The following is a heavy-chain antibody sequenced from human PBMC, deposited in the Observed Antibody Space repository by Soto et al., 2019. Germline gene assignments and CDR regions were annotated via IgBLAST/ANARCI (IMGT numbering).Heavy chain of an antibody. CDR1: GYTFTSYD. D-gene: IGHD4-17*01. Sequence: ASVKVSCKASGYTFTSYDINWVRQATGQGLEWMGWMNPNSGNTGYAQKFQGRVTMARNTSISTAYMELSSLRSEDTAVYYCARGRYGVNWFDPWGQGTLVTVSS. CDR2: MNPNSGNT. CDR3: ARGRYGVNWFDP. J-gene: IGHJ5*02. V-gene: IGHV1-8*01.